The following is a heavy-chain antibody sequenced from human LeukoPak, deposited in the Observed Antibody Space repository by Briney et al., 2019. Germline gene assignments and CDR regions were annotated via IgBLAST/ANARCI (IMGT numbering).Heavy chain of an antibody. CDR2: INPNSGGT. J-gene: IGHJ6*02. D-gene: IGHD3-3*01. Sequence: PGGSLRLSCAASGFTFSSYAMHWVRQAPGQGLEWMGWINPNSGGTNYAQKFQGRVTMTRDTSISTAYMELSRLRSDDTAVYYCASNGLRFLEWLPLGVDYYYGMDVWGQGTTVTVSS. V-gene: IGHV1-2*02. CDR3: ASNGLRFLEWLPLGVDYYYGMDV. CDR1: GFTFSSYA.